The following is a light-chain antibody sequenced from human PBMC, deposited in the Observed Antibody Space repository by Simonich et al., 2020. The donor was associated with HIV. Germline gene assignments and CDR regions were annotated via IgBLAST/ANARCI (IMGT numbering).Light chain of an antibody. V-gene: IGKV1-39*01. J-gene: IGKJ1*01. CDR2: AAS. CDR3: QQSYSTPPT. CDR1: QGISSY. Sequence: DIQMTQSPSSLSASVGDRVTIPCRASQGISSYLNWYQQKPGKAPKLLIYAASSLQSGVPSRFSGSGSGTDFTLTISSLQPEDFATYYCQQSYSTPPTFGQGTKVEIK.